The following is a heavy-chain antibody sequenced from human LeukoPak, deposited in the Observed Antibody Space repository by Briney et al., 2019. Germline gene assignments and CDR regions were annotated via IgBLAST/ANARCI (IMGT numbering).Heavy chain of an antibody. J-gene: IGHJ4*02. CDR3: AKRRDGGIDY. V-gene: IGHV3-23*01. CDR1: GFTFNSFA. D-gene: IGHD5-24*01. Sequence: GSLRLPLAASGFTFNSFAMNWVPQAPGKGPGWVSAIGGGGGSTYYADSVEGRFTISRDNSKNTVYLQMNSLRAEDTAVYYCAKRRDGGIDYWGQGTLVTVSS. CDR2: IGGGGGST.